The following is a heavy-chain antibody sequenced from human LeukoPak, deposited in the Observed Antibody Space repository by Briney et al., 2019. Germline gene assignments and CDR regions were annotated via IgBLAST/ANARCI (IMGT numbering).Heavy chain of an antibody. D-gene: IGHD1-20*01. CDR1: GFTFSSYS. J-gene: IGHJ4*02. Sequence: GGSLRLSCAASGFTFSSYSMNWVRQAPGKGLEWVSSISSSSSYIYYADSVKGRFTISRDNAKNSLYLQMNSLRAEDTAVYYCARDNWNDMGFMYWGQGTLVTVSS. CDR2: ISSSSSYI. V-gene: IGHV3-21*01. CDR3: ARDNWNDMGFMY.